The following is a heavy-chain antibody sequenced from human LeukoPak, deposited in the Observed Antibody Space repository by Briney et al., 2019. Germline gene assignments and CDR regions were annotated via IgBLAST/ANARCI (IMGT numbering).Heavy chain of an antibody. CDR2: IYYSGST. CDR1: GGSISSYY. CDR3: ARGIPSPYYYYYYYMDV. J-gene: IGHJ6*03. V-gene: IGHV4-59*01. Sequence: SETLSLTCTVSGGSISSYYWSWIRQPPGKGLEWIGYIYYSGSTNYNPSLKSRVTISVDTSKNQFSLKLSSVTAADTAVYYCARGIPSPYYYYYYYMDVWGKGTTVTISS.